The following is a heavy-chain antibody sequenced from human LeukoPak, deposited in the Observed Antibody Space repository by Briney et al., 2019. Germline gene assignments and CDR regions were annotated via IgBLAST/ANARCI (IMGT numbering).Heavy chain of an antibody. CDR2: INHSGST. Sequence: SETLSLTCAVFGGSFSGYYWSWIRQPPGKGLEWIGEINHSGSTNYNPSLKSRVSISVDTSKNQFSLKLSSVTAADTSVYYCARGRITISWGQGTLVTVSS. V-gene: IGHV4-34*01. D-gene: IGHD3-3*01. CDR1: GGSFSGYY. CDR3: ARGRITIS. J-gene: IGHJ5*02.